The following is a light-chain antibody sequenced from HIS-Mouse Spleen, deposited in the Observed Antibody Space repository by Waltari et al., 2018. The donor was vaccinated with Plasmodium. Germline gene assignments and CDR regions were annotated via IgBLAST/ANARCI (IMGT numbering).Light chain of an antibody. CDR2: GKN. CDR1: SLRSYY. J-gene: IGLJ3*02. CDR3: NSRDSSGNHLV. V-gene: IGLV3-19*01. Sequence: SSELTQDPAVSVALGQTVRITFQGDSLRSYYASWYQQKPGQAPVLVIYGKNNRPSGIPDRFPGSSSGSTASLTITGAQAEDEADYYCNSRDSSGNHLVFGGGTKLTVL.